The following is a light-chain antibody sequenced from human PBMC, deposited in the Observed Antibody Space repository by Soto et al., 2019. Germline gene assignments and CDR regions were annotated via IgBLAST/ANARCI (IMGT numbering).Light chain of an antibody. V-gene: IGLV2-8*01. CDR1: SNDVGGYNY. Sequence: QSVLTQPPSASGSPGQSVTISCTGTSNDVGGYNYVSWYQQHPGRAPKLIIYEVTQRPSGVPDRFSGSKSGNTASLTVSGLQAEEEADYYCNSYADGNSPYVFGTGTEVTDL. CDR3: NSYADGNSPYV. CDR2: EVT. J-gene: IGLJ1*01.